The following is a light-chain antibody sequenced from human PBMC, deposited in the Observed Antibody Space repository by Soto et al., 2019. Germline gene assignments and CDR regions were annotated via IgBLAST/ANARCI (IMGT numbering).Light chain of an antibody. Sequence: SYELTQPPSVSVSPGQTASITCSGDKLGDKYACWYQQKPGQSPVLVIYQDSKRPSGIPERFSGSNSGXTXTLTISGTQAMDEADYYCQAWDSSTVVFGGGTKLTVL. CDR2: QDS. CDR3: QAWDSSTVV. CDR1: KLGDKY. V-gene: IGLV3-1*01. J-gene: IGLJ2*01.